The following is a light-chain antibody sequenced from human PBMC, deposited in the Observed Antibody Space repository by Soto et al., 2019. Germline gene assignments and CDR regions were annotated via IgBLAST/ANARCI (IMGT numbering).Light chain of an antibody. CDR2: DAS. CDR1: QSISSW. Sequence: DIQMTQFPPTLSASVGDRVTITCRASQSISSWLAWYQQKPGKAPKLLIYDASTLETGVPSRFSGSGSGTEFTLTSSSLQPDDFATYYCQQYNNYLMYTFGQGTKLEIK. J-gene: IGKJ2*01. CDR3: QQYNNYLMYT. V-gene: IGKV1-5*01.